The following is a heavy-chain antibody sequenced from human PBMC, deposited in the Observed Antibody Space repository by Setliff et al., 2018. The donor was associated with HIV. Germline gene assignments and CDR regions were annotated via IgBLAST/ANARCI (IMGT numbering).Heavy chain of an antibody. CDR3: ARVRWELRETFDY. Sequence: SETLSLTCIVSGASISSDTWSWIRQPPGKGLEWIGSIYYSGSTNYNPSLKSRVTISVDTSKNQFSLKLSSVTAADTAVYYCARVRWELRETFDYWGQGTQVTVSS. J-gene: IGHJ4*02. CDR1: GASISSDT. D-gene: IGHD1-26*01. V-gene: IGHV4-59*01. CDR2: IYYSGST.